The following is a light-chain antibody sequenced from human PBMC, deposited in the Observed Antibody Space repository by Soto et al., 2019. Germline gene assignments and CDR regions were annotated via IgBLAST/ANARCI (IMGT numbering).Light chain of an antibody. Sequence: VVTLSLAALSLPTGERPTLSCWASQSVGTYIAWYKQKPGLAPRLVIFDSSTRATGIPDRFSGSGSGTDFTLTISRLEPEDFAVYFCQPDCNSPLITSSHGTLLEV. CDR2: DSS. CDR3: QPDCNSPLIT. V-gene: IGKV3D-20*01. CDR1: QSVGTY. J-gene: IGKJ5*01.